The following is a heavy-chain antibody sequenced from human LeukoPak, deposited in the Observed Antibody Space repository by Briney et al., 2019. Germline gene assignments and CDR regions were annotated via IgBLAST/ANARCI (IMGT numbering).Heavy chain of an antibody. V-gene: IGHV3-7*01. CDR3: AFFASKLVGVNGHC. CDR2: IRQDGSER. Sequence: GGSLRLSCAASGFTFSSSWMHWVRQAPGKGLEWVANIRQDGSERYYVDSVKGRFTISRDNAKNSLYLQMDSLRAEDTAVYYCAFFASKLVGVNGHCWGQGTLVTVSS. D-gene: IGHD4-23*01. CDR1: GFTFSSSW. J-gene: IGHJ4*02.